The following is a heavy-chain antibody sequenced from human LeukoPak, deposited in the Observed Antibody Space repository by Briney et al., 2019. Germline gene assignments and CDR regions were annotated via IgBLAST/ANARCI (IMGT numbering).Heavy chain of an antibody. D-gene: IGHD6-13*01. CDR2: IFHSGTT. CDR1: GYSISTGYY. J-gene: IGHJ6*03. Sequence: SETLSLTCTVSGYSISTGYYWGWIRQSPEKGLEWIGSIFHSGTTYYNPSLKSRVTLSVDTSKNQFSLRLSSVTAADTAVYFCAKSIASAGTNSCYYRDVWGKGTTVTVSS. CDR3: AKSIASAGTNSCYYRDV. V-gene: IGHV4-38-2*02.